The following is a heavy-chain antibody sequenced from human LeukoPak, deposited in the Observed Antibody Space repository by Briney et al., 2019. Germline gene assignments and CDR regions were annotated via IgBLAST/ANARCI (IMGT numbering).Heavy chain of an antibody. Sequence: ASVKVSCKTSGYTFMNYGITWVRQAPGQGLEWMGWISAYNGDTKYAQNLQGRVTMTTDTSTGTAYMELRSLRSDDTAVYYCARVLVGYSYGYDIDYWGQGTLVTVSS. CDR3: ARVLVGYSYGYDIDY. J-gene: IGHJ4*02. CDR1: GYTFMNYG. CDR2: ISAYNGDT. D-gene: IGHD5-18*01. V-gene: IGHV1-18*01.